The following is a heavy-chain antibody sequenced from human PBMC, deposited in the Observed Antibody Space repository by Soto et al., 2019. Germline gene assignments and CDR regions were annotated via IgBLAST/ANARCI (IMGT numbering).Heavy chain of an antibody. CDR2: IYHSGST. J-gene: IGHJ3*02. Sequence: QVQLQESGPGLVKPSGTLSLTCAVSSGPISSSNWWSWVRQPPGKGLEWIGEIYHSGSTNYNPSLKSRVTISVDKSKNQFSLKLSSVTAADTAVYYCARVPKFYGTNDAFDIWGQGTMVTVSS. D-gene: IGHD4-17*01. CDR3: ARVPKFYGTNDAFDI. V-gene: IGHV4-4*02. CDR1: SGPISSSNW.